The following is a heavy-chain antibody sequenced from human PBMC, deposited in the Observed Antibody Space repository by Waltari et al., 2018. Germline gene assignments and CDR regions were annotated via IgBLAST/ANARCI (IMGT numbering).Heavy chain of an antibody. D-gene: IGHD1-1*01. V-gene: IGHV1-69*10. J-gene: IGHJ5*02. Sequence: QVQLVQSGAEVKKPGSSVKVSCKASGSLFTSYSISWVRQAPGQGLEWMGGIIPILNTTTYAQKFQGRVRITTDKSTSTAYMELSSLKSEDTAMYYCVRGPQLVWVWFDPWGQGTLVTVSS. CDR3: VRGPQLVWVWFDP. CDR1: GSLFTSYS. CDR2: IIPILNTT.